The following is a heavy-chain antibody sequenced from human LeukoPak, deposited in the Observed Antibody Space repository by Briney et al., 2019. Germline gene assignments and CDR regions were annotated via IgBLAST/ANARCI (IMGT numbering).Heavy chain of an antibody. CDR1: GGSISSSSYY. CDR2: IYYSGST. D-gene: IGHD6-19*01. V-gene: IGHV4-39*01. Sequence: SETLSLTCTVSGGSISSSSYYWGWIRQPPGKGLEWIGSIYYSGSTYYNPSLKSRATISVDTSKNQFSLKLSSVTAADTAVYYCASSSGWYEDYWGQGTLVTVSS. J-gene: IGHJ4*02. CDR3: ASSSGWYEDY.